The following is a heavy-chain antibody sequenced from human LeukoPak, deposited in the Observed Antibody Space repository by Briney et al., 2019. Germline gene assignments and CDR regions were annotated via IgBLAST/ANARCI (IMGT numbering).Heavy chain of an antibody. J-gene: IGHJ4*02. CDR3: ARIGTGTSPPRD. V-gene: IGHV1-2*02. CDR2: INPNSGGT. D-gene: IGHD1-7*01. Sequence: ASVKVSCKASGYTFTGYYMHWVRQAPGQGLEGMGWINPNSGGTNYAKKFQGRVTMTRDTAISTAYMELSRLRSDDTAVYYCARIGTGTSPPRDWGQGTLVTVSS. CDR1: GYTFTGYY.